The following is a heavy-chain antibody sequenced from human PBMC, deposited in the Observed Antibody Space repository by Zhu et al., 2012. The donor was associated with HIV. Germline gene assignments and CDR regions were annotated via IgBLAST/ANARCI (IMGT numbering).Heavy chain of an antibody. Sequence: QVQLQQWGAGLLKPSETLSLTCAVYGGSFSGYYWSWIRQPPGKGLEWIGEINHSGSTNYNPSLKSRVTISVDTSKNQFSLKLSSVTAADTAVYYCARPSISGWYRREVWGQGTPGHRLL. CDR3: ARPSISGWYRREV. D-gene: IGHD6-19*01. J-gene: IGHJ4*02. CDR2: INHSGST. CDR1: GGSFSGYY. V-gene: IGHV4-34*01.